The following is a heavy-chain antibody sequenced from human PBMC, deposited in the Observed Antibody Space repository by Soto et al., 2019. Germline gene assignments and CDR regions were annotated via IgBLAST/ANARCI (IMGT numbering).Heavy chain of an antibody. V-gene: IGHV3-33*01. CDR3: ARDLLEWEPLPDY. D-gene: IGHD1-26*01. J-gene: IGHJ4*02. Sequence: QVQLVESGGGVVQPGRSLRLSCAASGFTFSSYGMHWVRQAPGKGLEWVAVIWYDGSNKYYADSVKGRFTISRDNSKNTLYLQMNSLRAEDTAVYYCARDLLEWEPLPDYWGQGTLVTVSS. CDR1: GFTFSSYG. CDR2: IWYDGSNK.